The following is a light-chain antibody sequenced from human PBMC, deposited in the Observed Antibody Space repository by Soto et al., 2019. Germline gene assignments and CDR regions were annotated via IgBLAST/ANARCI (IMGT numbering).Light chain of an antibody. J-gene: IGKJ1*01. CDR1: QVLLHSNGNTY. V-gene: IGKV2-24*01. Sequence: DFLMTQSPLSSPVTLGQPASLSCRSSQVLLHSNGNTYLNWLHHRPGQPPRLLIYEVSKRFPGVPDRVSGSGAGTDFTLHISRVEAEDVGIYYCLQSTHFPRTFGQGTKVEVK. CDR3: LQSTHFPRT. CDR2: EVS.